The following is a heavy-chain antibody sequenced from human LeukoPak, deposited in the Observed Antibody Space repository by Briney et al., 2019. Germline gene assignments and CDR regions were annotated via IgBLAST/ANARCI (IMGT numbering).Heavy chain of an antibody. CDR2: INPNSGGT. D-gene: IGHD3-3*01. Sequence: GASVKVSCKASGYTFTGYYMHWVRQAPGQGLEWMGWINPNSGGTNYAQKFQGRVTMTRDTSISTAYMELSRLRSDDTAVYYCARARPVDFWSGYYDYWGQGTLVTVSS. V-gene: IGHV1-2*02. CDR1: GYTFTGYY. CDR3: ARARPVDFWSGYYDY. J-gene: IGHJ4*02.